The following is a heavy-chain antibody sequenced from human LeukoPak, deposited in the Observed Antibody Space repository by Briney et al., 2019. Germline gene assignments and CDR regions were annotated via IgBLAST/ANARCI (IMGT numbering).Heavy chain of an antibody. CDR2: INDKGVDK. Sequence: GGSLRLSCVASGFTFSSYGMHWVRQAPGKGLEWVAFINDKGVDKNYADSVKGRFTISRDNSKNTLVLQMNSLRSEDTAVYFCARDNRDWAFDYWGQGTLVTVSS. CDR1: GFTFSSYG. V-gene: IGHV3-30*02. J-gene: IGHJ4*02. D-gene: IGHD2-21*02. CDR3: ARDNRDWAFDY.